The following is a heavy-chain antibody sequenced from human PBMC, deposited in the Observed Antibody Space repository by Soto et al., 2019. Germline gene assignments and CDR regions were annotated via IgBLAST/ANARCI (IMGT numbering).Heavy chain of an antibody. CDR2: IYYSGST. D-gene: IGHD2-8*01. V-gene: IGHV4-30-4*01. CDR1: GGNISSGGYY. Sequence: SETLSLTSTVSGGNISSGGYYWSWIRQPPGKGLEWIGYIYYSGSTYYNPSLKSRVTISVDTSKNQFYLDLNSVTAADTAMYYCARNGDCTRPGCIVGWFDPWGPGTLVTVSS. CDR3: ARNGDCTRPGCIVGWFDP. J-gene: IGHJ5*02.